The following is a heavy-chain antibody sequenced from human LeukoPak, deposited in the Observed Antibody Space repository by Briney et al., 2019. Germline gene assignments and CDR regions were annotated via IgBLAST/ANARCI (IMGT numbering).Heavy chain of an antibody. CDR2: INHSGST. CDR1: GGSFSGYY. D-gene: IGHD6-6*01. Sequence: SETLSLTCAVYGGSFSGYYWSWIRQPPGKGLEWIGEINHSGSTNYNPSLKSRVTISVDTSKNQFSLKLSSVTAADTAVYYCARGQPLWSSSPGFDPWGQGTLVTVSS. V-gene: IGHV4-34*01. J-gene: IGHJ5*02. CDR3: ARGQPLWSSSPGFDP.